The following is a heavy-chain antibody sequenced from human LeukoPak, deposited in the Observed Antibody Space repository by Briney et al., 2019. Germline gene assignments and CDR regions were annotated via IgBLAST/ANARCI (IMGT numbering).Heavy chain of an antibody. CDR2: ISAYNANT. Sequence: ASVKVSCKASGYTFTSYGISWVRQAPGQGLEWMGWISAYNANTNNAQKLQGRVTMTTDTSTSTAYMELRSLRSDDTAVYYCVREVSEPYYDDSSGYYYFGYWGQGTLVSVSS. CDR1: GYTFTSYG. V-gene: IGHV1-18*01. J-gene: IGHJ4*02. D-gene: IGHD3-22*01. CDR3: VREVSEPYYDDSSGYYYFGY.